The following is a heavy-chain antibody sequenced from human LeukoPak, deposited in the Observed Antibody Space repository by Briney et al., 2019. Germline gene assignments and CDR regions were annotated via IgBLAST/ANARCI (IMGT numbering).Heavy chain of an antibody. V-gene: IGHV3-7*03. CDR1: GFTFSSYA. CDR3: AKTPYINTWYSV. Sequence: GGSLRLSCAASGFTFSSYAMSWVRQAPGKGLEWVANINHDGTEQYYVDSVKGRFAISRDNTKNLLFLQMNGLRADDTAVYYCAKTPYINTWYSVWGQGTLVTVSS. J-gene: IGHJ4*02. D-gene: IGHD6-13*01. CDR2: INHDGTEQ.